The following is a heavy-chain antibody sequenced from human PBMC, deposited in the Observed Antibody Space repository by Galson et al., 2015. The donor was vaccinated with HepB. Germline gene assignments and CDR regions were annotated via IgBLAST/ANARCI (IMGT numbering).Heavy chain of an antibody. CDR3: AKDQYRPPSQWLVPFDY. V-gene: IGHV3-23*01. CDR2: LDGSGNNT. D-gene: IGHD6-19*01. CDR1: GFTFSSVA. Sequence: SLRLSCAASGFTFSSVAMSWVRQAPGKGLEWVSTLDGSGNNTYYPDSVKGRFTISRDNSKNTLYLLMNSLRGDDTAVYYCAKDQYRPPSQWLVPFDYRGQGILVTVSS. J-gene: IGHJ4*02.